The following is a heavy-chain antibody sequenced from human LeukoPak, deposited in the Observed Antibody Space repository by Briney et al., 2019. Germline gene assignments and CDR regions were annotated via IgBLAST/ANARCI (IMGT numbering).Heavy chain of an antibody. CDR3: AKRPHCTGPGCHHIEY. V-gene: IGHV3-23*01. J-gene: IGHJ4*02. CDR2: ISGSDTTT. CDR1: GFTFSTCL. D-gene: IGHD2-8*02. Sequence: GGSLRLSCAASGFTFSTCLMTWVRQAPGRWMEWVSTISGSDTTTYYADSVKGRFAISRDNSKNTLFLQMNSMRAEDTAVYYCAKRPHCTGPGCHHIEYWGQGTLVTVSS.